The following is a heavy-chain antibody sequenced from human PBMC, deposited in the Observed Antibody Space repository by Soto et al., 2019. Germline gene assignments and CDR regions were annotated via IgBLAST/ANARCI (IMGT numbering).Heavy chain of an antibody. D-gene: IGHD1-20*01. CDR2: IMPLYAKP. J-gene: IGHJ6*02. Sequence: QVQLVQSGAEVNKPGSSVKVSCKASGGTFNTYTISWVRQVPGQGLEWMGGIMPLYAKPTYAQTFQGRLMIAADEQTNTVYMELSSLRSEDTALYYCASLNNWSSGDGRIDVWGRGTAVSVSS. V-gene: IGHV1-69*01. CDR3: ASLNNWSSGDGRIDV. CDR1: GGTFNTYT.